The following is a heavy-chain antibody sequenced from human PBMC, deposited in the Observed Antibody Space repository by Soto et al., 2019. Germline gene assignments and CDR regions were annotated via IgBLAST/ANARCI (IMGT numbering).Heavy chain of an antibody. J-gene: IGHJ6*02. V-gene: IGHV3-21*01. CDR3: ARVYDSSGYYSLYYYYYGMDV. Sequence: VGFLRLSCAASGFTFSSYSMNWVRQAPGKGLEWVSSISSSSSYIYYADSVKGRFTISRDNAKNSLYLQMNSLRAEDTAVYYCARVYDSSGYYSLYYYYYGMDVWGQGTTVTVSS. CDR2: ISSSSSYI. CDR1: GFTFSSYS. D-gene: IGHD3-22*01.